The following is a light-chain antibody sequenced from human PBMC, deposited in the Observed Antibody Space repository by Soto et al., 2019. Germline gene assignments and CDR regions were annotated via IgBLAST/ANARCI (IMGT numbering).Light chain of an antibody. J-gene: IGKJ2*01. CDR3: QQSHSIPYT. V-gene: IGKV1-39*01. Sequence: DIQMTQSPSSLSASVGDRVTITCRASQTISSYLNWYQQKPGKAPKLLIYAASSLQSGVPSRFSGSASWTDFTLTISSLQPEDFATYYCQQSHSIPYTFGQGTKLEIK. CDR2: AAS. CDR1: QTISSY.